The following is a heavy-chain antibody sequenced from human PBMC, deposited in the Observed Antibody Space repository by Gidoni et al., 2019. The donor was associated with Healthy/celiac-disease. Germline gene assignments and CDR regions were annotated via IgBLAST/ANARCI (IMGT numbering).Heavy chain of an antibody. J-gene: IGHJ5*02. V-gene: IGHV3-9*01. CDR3: ARAQFTVTTWWFDP. CDR1: GFTFDDYA. Sequence: EVQLVASGGGLVQPGRSLRLSCAASGFTFDDYAMHWVRQAPGKGLEWVSGISWNSGSIGYADSVKGRFTISRDNAKNSLYLQMNSLRAEDTALYYCARAQFTVTTWWFDPWGQGTLVTVSS. D-gene: IGHD4-17*01. CDR2: ISWNSGSI.